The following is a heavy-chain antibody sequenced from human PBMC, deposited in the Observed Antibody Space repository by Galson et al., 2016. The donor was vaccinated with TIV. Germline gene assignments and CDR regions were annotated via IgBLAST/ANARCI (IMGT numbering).Heavy chain of an antibody. CDR1: GFIFSDYD. V-gene: IGHV3-30*18. D-gene: IGHD2-2*01. CDR3: AKYRGAKGFTTTSCYVTDV. CDR2: ISYDGNNK. Sequence: SLRLSCAASGFIFSDYDMHWVRQAPGKGLEWVAVISYDGNNKFYGASVKGRFTISRDNSKNMLYLQLNTLRPEDTARYYCAKYRGAKGFTTTSCYVTDVWGQGTTVTVTS. J-gene: IGHJ6*02.